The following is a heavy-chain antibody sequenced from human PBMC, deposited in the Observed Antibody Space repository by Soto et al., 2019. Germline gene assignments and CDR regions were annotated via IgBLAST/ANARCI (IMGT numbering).Heavy chain of an antibody. V-gene: IGHV4-59*01. D-gene: IGHD3-10*01. CDR2: IYYSGST. CDR3: ARGIWFEELWDFHYGLDV. CDR1: GGSISSYY. J-gene: IGHJ6*02. Sequence: SETLSLTCTVSGGSISSYYWSWIRQPPGKGLEWIGYIYYSGSTNYNPSLKSRVTISVDTSKNQFSLKLSSVTAADTAVYYCARGIWFEELWDFHYGLDVWGQGTTVTVSS.